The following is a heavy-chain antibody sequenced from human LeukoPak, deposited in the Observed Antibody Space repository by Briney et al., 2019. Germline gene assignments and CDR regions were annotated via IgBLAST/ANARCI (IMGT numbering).Heavy chain of an antibody. V-gene: IGHV3-9*01. CDR3: AKDMIPIYYGSGSPLDY. D-gene: IGHD3-10*01. Sequence: GGSLRLSCAASGFTFDDYAMHWVRHAPGKGLEWVSGISWNSGSIVYADSVKGRFTISRDNAKNSLYLQMNSLRAEDTALYYCAKDMIPIYYGSGSPLDYWGQGTLVTVSS. CDR1: GFTFDDYA. CDR2: ISWNSGSI. J-gene: IGHJ4*02.